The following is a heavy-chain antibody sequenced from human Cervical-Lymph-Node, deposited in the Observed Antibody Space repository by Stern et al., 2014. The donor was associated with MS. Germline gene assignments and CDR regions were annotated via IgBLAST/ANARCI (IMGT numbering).Heavy chain of an antibody. Sequence: VQLEESGAEVKKPGSSVRVSCKASGGTFSSHAISWVRPAPGQGLEWVGGIIPLFGTAKSAQKCQGRVTITADDSTSTAYMEVSSLRSEDTAVYYCASSVGELTPEAVWGQGTTVTVFS. D-gene: IGHD3-10*01. V-gene: IGHV1-69*01. CDR3: ASSVGELTPEAV. CDR1: GGTFSSHA. J-gene: IGHJ6*02. CDR2: IIPLFGTA.